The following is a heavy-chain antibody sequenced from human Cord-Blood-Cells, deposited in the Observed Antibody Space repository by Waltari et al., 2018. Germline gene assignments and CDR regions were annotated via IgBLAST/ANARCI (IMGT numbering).Heavy chain of an antibody. V-gene: IGHV3-23*01. Sequence: EVQLLESGGGLVQPGGSLRLSCAASGFTFSSYAMSWVRQAPGKRREWVSAIGGSGGGTNYADSVKGRFTISRDNSKNTLYRQMNSLRAEDTAVYYCAKDSGTGWNHDAFDIWGQGTMVTVSS. D-gene: IGHD1-1*01. CDR1: GFTFSSYA. CDR3: AKDSGTGWNHDAFDI. J-gene: IGHJ3*02. CDR2: IGGSGGGT.